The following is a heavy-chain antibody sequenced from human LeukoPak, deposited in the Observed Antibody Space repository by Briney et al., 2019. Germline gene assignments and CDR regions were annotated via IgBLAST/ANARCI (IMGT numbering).Heavy chain of an antibody. CDR3: ARADLKVVPAASAFDI. V-gene: IGHV3-53*01. CDR2: ISNEGAT. D-gene: IGHD2-2*01. CDR1: GFSVSASY. J-gene: IGHJ3*02. Sequence: GGSLRLSCAASGFSVSASYMSWVRQAPGKGLESVSVISNEGATYYADSVKGRFSISRDNAKNSLYLQMNSLRAEDTAVYYCARADLKVVPAASAFDIWGQGTMVTVSS.